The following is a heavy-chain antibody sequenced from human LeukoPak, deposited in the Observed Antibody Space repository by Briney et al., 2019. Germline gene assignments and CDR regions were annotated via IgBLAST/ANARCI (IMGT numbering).Heavy chain of an antibody. V-gene: IGHV4-34*01. Sequence: ASETLSLTYAVYGGSFSGYYWSWIRQPPGKGLEWIGEINHSGSTNYNPSLKSRVTISVDTSKNQFSLKLSSVTAADTAVYYCASYDCSSTSCYDYWGQGTLVTVSS. J-gene: IGHJ4*02. D-gene: IGHD2-2*01. CDR3: ASYDCSSTSCYDY. CDR1: GGSFSGYY. CDR2: INHSGST.